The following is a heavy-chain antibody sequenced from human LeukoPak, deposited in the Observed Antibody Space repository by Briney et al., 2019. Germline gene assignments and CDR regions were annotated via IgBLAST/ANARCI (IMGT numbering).Heavy chain of an antibody. CDR3: ARDEEWSFDL. Sequence: PGGSLRLSCAASEFNFCSYSMNWVRQAPGKGLEWVSSISSRYSYIYYADSVKGRFTISRDNAKNSLYLQMNSLRAEDTAVYYCARDEEWSFDLWGRGTLVSVSS. J-gene: IGHJ2*01. CDR2: ISSRYSYI. V-gene: IGHV3-21*01. CDR1: EFNFCSYS.